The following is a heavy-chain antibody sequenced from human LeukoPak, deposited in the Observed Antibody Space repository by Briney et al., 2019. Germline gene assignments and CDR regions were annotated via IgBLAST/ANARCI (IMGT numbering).Heavy chain of an antibody. CDR3: ARESFSINYYYYYMDV. CDR2: IYYSGST. J-gene: IGHJ6*03. V-gene: IGHV4-39*07. CDR1: GGSISSSSYY. D-gene: IGHD3-3*02. Sequence: PSETLSLTCTVSGGSISSSSYYWGWIRQPPGKGLEWIGSIYYSGSTYYNPSLKSRVTISVDTSKNQFSLKLSSVTAADTAVYYCARESFSINYYYYYMDVWGQRDHGHRLL.